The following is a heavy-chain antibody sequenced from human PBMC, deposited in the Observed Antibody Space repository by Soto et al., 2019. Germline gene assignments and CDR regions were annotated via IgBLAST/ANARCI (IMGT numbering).Heavy chain of an antibody. CDR2: ISGSGGST. V-gene: IGHV3-23*01. Sequence: GGSLRLSCAASGFTFSSYAMSWVRQAPGKGLEWVSAISGSGGSTYYADSVKGRFTISRDNSKNTLYLQMNSLRAEDTAVYYCAKAAGGSGYSYGYPFDYWGQGTLVTVSS. J-gene: IGHJ4*02. CDR1: GFTFSSYA. CDR3: AKAAGGSGYSYGYPFDY. D-gene: IGHD5-18*01.